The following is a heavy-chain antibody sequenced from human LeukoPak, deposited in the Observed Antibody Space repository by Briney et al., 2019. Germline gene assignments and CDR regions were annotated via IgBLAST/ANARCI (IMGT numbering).Heavy chain of an antibody. CDR2: MYTSGST. Sequence: PSETLSLTCTVPGGSISSGSYYWSWIRQPAGKGLEWIGRMYTSGSTNYNPSLKSRVTISLDTSKNQFSLKLNSVTAADTAVYYCARSGWSGCVFDPWGQGTLVTVSS. CDR1: GGSISSGSYY. J-gene: IGHJ5*02. CDR3: ARSGWSGCVFDP. V-gene: IGHV4-61*02. D-gene: IGHD3-3*01.